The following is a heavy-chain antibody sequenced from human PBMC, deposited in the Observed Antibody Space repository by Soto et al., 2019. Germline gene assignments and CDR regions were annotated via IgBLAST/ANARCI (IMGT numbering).Heavy chain of an antibody. V-gene: IGHV3-23*01. D-gene: IGHD3-10*01. CDR1: GFTFSSYA. CDR2: ISGSGGSA. Sequence: EVQLLESGGGLVQPGGSLRLSCAASGFTFSSYAMSWVRQAPGKGLEWVSTISGSGGSAYYADSVKGRFTISRDNSKNTLYLQMNSLRAEDTAVYYCAKQQGSGTPYYYSMDVWGQGTTVTVSS. CDR3: AKQQGSGTPYYYSMDV. J-gene: IGHJ6*02.